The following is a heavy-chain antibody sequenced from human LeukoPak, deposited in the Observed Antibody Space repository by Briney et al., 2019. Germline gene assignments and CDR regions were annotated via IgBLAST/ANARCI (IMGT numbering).Heavy chain of an antibody. Sequence: GGSLRLSCTASGFTFGDYAMSWARQAPGKGLEWVGFIRSKAYGGTTEYAASVKGRFTISRDDSKSIAYLQMNSLKTEDTAVYYCTRAPHYYYDSSGYSTNAFDIWGQGTMVTVSS. CDR1: GFTFGDYA. CDR2: IRSKAYGGTT. J-gene: IGHJ3*02. D-gene: IGHD3-22*01. CDR3: TRAPHYYYDSSGYSTNAFDI. V-gene: IGHV3-49*04.